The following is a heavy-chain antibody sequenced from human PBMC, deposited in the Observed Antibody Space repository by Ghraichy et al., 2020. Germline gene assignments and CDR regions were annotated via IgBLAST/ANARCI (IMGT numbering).Heavy chain of an antibody. Sequence: SETLSLTCTVSGGSISSFHWHWVRQPPGKGLECIGYISATGSTNYNPSLKSRVTISVDTSKNQFSLNLSSVTAADTALYYCARRNYPYYLDYWGQGTLVTVSS. CDR1: GGSISSFH. V-gene: IGHV4-4*09. CDR2: ISATGST. D-gene: IGHD5-24*01. CDR3: ARRNYPYYLDY. J-gene: IGHJ4*02.